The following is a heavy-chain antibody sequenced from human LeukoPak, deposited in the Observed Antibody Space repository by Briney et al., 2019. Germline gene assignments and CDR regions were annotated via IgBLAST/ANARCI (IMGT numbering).Heavy chain of an antibody. CDR2: INTNTGNP. D-gene: IGHD6-13*01. CDR1: GYTFTSYA. V-gene: IGHV7-4-1*02. Sequence: GASVKVSCKASGYTFTSYAMNWVRQAPGQGLEWMGWINTNTGNPTYAQGFTGRFVFSLDTSVSTAYLQISSLKAEDTAVYYCSYSSSWYFDSGPFDYWGQGTLVTVSS. J-gene: IGHJ4*02. CDR3: SYSSSWYFDSGPFDY.